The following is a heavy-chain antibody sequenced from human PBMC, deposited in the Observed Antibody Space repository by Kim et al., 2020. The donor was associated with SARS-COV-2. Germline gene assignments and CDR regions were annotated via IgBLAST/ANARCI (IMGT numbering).Heavy chain of an antibody. Sequence: GGSLRLSCAASGFAFSDYSMSWGRQASGRVVEWVSSIDSSGDHFYYADSVKGRLTNSRDNAKNSLYLKMDSLRDEDTAIYYCTRLLNGHFNHWSPGVLVTVSS. CDR2: IDSSGDHF. J-gene: IGHJ4*02. D-gene: IGHD2-8*01. CDR3: TRLLNGHFNH. CDR1: GFAFSDYS. V-gene: IGHV3-21*06.